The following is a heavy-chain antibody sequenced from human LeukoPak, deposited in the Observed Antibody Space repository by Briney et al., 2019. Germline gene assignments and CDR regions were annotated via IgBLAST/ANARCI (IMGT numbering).Heavy chain of an antibody. CDR2: INSDGSSK. D-gene: IGHD3-22*01. Sequence: PGGSLRLSCAASGFTFSSYWMHWVRQAPGKGLVWVSRINSDGSSKTYADSVKGRFTISRDNSKNTMYLQMNSLKVEDTAVYFCAREGAERLFVSNWFDPWGQGTLVTVSS. CDR1: GFTFSSYW. CDR3: AREGAERLFVSNWFDP. J-gene: IGHJ5*02. V-gene: IGHV3-74*01.